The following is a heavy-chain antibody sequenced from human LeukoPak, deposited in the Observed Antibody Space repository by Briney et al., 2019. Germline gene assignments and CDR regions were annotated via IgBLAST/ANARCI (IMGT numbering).Heavy chain of an antibody. J-gene: IGHJ4*02. V-gene: IGHV4-39*07. CDR2: IYYSGST. CDR3: ARAYDFWSGYHFDY. Sequence: PSETLSLTCTVSGGSISGSSYYWGWIRQPPGKGLEWIGSIYYSGSTYYNPSLKSRVTISVDTSKNQFSLKLSSVTAADTAVYYCARAYDFWSGYHFDYWGQGTLVTVSS. D-gene: IGHD3-3*01. CDR1: GGSISGSSYY.